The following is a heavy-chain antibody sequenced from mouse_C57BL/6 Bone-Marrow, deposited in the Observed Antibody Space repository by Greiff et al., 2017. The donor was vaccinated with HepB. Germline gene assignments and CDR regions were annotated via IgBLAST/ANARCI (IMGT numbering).Heavy chain of an antibody. Sequence: EVKLEESGGGLVKPGGSLKLSCAASGFTFCSYAMSWVRQTPEKRLEWVAIISNGGSYTYYPDNVKGRFTISRDNAKNNLYLQMSHLKSEDTAMYYCARDYPYYAMDYWGQGTSVTVSS. CDR3: ARDYPYYAMDY. J-gene: IGHJ4*01. V-gene: IGHV5-4*01. CDR1: GFTFCSYA. CDR2: ISNGGSYT.